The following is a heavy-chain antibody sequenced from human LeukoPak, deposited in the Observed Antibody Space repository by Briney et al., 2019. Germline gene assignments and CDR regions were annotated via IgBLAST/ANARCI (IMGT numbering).Heavy chain of an antibody. CDR2: ISRSGDTL. D-gene: IGHD4-11*01. V-gene: IGHV3-11*01. J-gene: IGHJ6*02. CDR1: GFPFGDYY. CDR3: AKQDYSNYPPYYGMDV. Sequence: PGGSLRLSCAASGFPFGDYYMTWIRQAPGKGLEWISYISRSGDTLYYADSVKGRFTISRDNSKNTLYLQMNSLRAEDTAVYYCAKQDYSNYPPYYGMDVWGQGTTVTVSS.